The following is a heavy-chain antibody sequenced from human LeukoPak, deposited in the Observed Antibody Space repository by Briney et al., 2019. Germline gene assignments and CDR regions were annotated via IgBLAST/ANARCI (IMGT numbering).Heavy chain of an antibody. CDR3: ARMVRGVPYYYGIDV. D-gene: IGHD3-10*01. J-gene: IGHJ6*02. CDR1: GYTFTNYG. CDR2: ISGFNGNT. Sequence: GASVKVSCKASGYTFTNYGISWVRQAPGQGLEWMGWISGFNGNTNYGQKVQGRVTMATDTSTITAYMELRSLRSDDTAVYYCARMVRGVPYYYGIDVWGQGTTVTVSS. V-gene: IGHV1-18*01.